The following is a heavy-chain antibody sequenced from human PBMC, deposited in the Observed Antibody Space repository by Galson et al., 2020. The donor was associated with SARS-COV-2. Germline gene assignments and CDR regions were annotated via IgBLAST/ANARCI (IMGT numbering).Heavy chain of an antibody. D-gene: IGHD7-27*01. CDR2: ISYSGIT. CDR1: GGSISTYY. CDR3: ARTLLFWGDAFDI. Sequence: SETLSLTCTVSGGSISTYYWSWVRQPPGKGLEWIGCISYSGITNYNPSLKSRVTVSVDASKNQFSLNLSSVTAADTAVYYCARTLLFWGDAFDIWGQGTMVTVSS. J-gene: IGHJ3*02. V-gene: IGHV4-59*01.